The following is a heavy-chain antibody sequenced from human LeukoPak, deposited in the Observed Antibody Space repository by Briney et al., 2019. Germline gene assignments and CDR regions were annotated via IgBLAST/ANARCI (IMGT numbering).Heavy chain of an antibody. CDR1: GFTFSSYE. CDR2: ISSSGSTI. D-gene: IGHD5-18*01. J-gene: IGHJ4*02. CDR3: ARIQLWPADFDY. Sequence: PGGSLRLSCAASGFTFSSYEMNWVRQAPGKGLEWVSYISSSGSTIYYADSVKGRFTISRDNAKNSLYLQMNSLRAEDTAVYYCARIQLWPADFDYWGQGTLVTVSS. V-gene: IGHV3-48*03.